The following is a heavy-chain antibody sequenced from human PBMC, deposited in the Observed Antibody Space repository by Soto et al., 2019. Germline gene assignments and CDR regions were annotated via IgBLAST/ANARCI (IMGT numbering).Heavy chain of an antibody. V-gene: IGHV4-59*12. CDR3: ARSVFP. J-gene: IGHJ5*02. CDR2: VHDSWGS. Sequence: LETLSLTCTVSGGSISSYYWSWIRQPPGKGLEWTGYVHDSWGSHYNPSLKSRVSISVDTSKNHFSLKLTSVTAADTAVYYCARSVFPWGRGTLVTVSS. CDR1: GGSISSYY.